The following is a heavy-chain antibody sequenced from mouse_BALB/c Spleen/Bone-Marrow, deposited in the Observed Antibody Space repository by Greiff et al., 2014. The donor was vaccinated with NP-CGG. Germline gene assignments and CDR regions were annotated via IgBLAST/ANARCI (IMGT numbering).Heavy chain of an antibody. Sequence: EVKLMESGGGLVQPGGSRKLSCAASGFTFSSFGMHWVRQAPEKGLEWVAYISSGSSTIYYADTVKGRFTISRDNPKNTLFLQMTSLRSEDTAMYYCARYYYGSSTGFAYWGQGTLVTVSA. CDR3: ARYYYGSSTGFAY. CDR1: GFTFSSFG. CDR2: ISSGSSTI. J-gene: IGHJ3*01. D-gene: IGHD1-1*01. V-gene: IGHV5-17*02.